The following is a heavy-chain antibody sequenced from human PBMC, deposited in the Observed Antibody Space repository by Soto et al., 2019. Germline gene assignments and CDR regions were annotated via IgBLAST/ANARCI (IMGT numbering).Heavy chain of an antibody. D-gene: IGHD2-8*02. V-gene: IGHV1-69*13. CDR3: ARGCTGPGGKRWDGAFDI. Sequence: GASVKVSCKASGGTFSSYAISWVRQAPGQGLEWMGGIIPIFGTANYAQKFQGRVTITADESTSTAYMELSSLRSEDTAVYYCARGCTGPGGKRWDGAFDIWGQGTMVTVSS. CDR2: IIPIFGTA. J-gene: IGHJ3*02. CDR1: GGTFSSYA.